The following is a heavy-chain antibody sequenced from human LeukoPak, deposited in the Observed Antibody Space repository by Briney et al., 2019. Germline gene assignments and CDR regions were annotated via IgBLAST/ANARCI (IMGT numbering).Heavy chain of an antibody. D-gene: IGHD3-22*01. CDR2: ISSSSSYI. J-gene: IGHJ6*03. V-gene: IGHV3-21*01. CDR3: ARRRFYYDTSGRRSYYYMDV. CDR1: GFTFSSYS. Sequence: NPGGSLRLSCAASGFTFSSYSMNWVRQAPGKGLEWVSSISSSSSYIYYADSVKGRFTISRDNAENSLYLQMNSLRAEDTAVYYCARRRFYYDTSGRRSYYYMDVWGKGTTVTISS.